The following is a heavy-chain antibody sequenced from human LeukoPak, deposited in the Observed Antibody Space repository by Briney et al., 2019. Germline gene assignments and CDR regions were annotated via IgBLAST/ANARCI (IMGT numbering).Heavy chain of an antibody. CDR2: IYHSGST. Sequence: PSETLSLTCTVSGYSISSGYFWGWIRQPPGKGLEWIGSIYHSGSTYYNPSLKSRVTISVDTSKNQFSLKLSSVTAADTAVYYCARISENGWYYYYYYMDVWGKGTTVTVSS. CDR3: ARISENGWYYYYYYMDV. CDR1: GYSISSGYF. V-gene: IGHV4-38-2*02. J-gene: IGHJ6*03. D-gene: IGHD6-19*01.